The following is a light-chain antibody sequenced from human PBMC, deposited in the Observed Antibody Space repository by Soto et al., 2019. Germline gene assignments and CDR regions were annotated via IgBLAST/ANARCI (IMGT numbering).Light chain of an antibody. CDR3: QQFSIYPLT. V-gene: IGKV3-11*01. J-gene: IGKJ4*01. Sequence: EKMLTQSPATLSLSPGERATLSCRASQSVSNYLACYQQKPGQAPRLLIYDASSRATGIPDRFSGGGSGTDFTLTISRLEPEDFAVYYCQQFSIYPLTFGGGSKVDIK. CDR2: DAS. CDR1: QSVSNY.